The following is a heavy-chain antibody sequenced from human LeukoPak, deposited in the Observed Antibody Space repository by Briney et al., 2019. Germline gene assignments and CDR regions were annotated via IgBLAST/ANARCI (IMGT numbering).Heavy chain of an antibody. Sequence: RSLRLSCAASGFTFSSYTLHWVRQAPGMGLEWVAVISYDGSNTYYTDSVKGRFTISRDNSKNTLYLQMNSLRAEDSAVYYCTRDPNPGSGHYYDYWGQGTLVTVSS. D-gene: IGHD3-22*01. J-gene: IGHJ4*02. CDR2: ISYDGSNT. CDR3: TRDPNPGSGHYYDY. CDR1: GFTFSSYT. V-gene: IGHV3-30-3*01.